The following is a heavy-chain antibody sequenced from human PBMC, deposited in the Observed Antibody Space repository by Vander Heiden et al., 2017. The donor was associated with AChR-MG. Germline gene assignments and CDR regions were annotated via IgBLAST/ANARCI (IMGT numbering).Heavy chain of an antibody. CDR1: GFTFSSYG. D-gene: IGHD3-3*01. J-gene: IGHJ4*02. CDR3: ARKRADFWSGYYGAGY. V-gene: IGHV3-30*02. CDR2: IRYDGSNI. Sequence: AASGFTFSSYGMHWVRQAPGKGLEWVTFIRYDGSNIYYTDSVKGRFTISRDNSKNTLYLHMNSLRAEDTAVYYCARKRADFWSGYYGAGYWGQGTLVTVSS.